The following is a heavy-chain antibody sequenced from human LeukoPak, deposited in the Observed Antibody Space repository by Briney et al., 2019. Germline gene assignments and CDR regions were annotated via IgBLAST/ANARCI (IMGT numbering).Heavy chain of an antibody. V-gene: IGHV1-58*02. J-gene: IGHJ2*01. CDR3: AAALEYQLLKGYFGL. D-gene: IGHD2-2*01. Sequence: SVKVSCKASGFTFTSSAMQWVRQARGQRLEWIGWIVVGSGNTNYAQKFQERVTITRDMSTSTAYMELSSLRSEDTAVYYCAAALEYQLLKGYFGLWGRGTLVTVSS. CDR2: IVVGSGNT. CDR1: GFTFTSSA.